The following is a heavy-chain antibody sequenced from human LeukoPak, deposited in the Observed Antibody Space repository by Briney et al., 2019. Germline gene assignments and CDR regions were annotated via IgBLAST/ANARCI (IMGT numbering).Heavy chain of an antibody. CDR2: IIPIFGTA. CDR3: ARDVVVVAAPSGAFDI. V-gene: IGHV1-69*13. J-gene: IGHJ3*02. CDR1: GGTFSSYA. Sequence: SVKVSCKASGGTFSSYAISWVRQAPGQGLEWMGGIIPIFGTANYAQKFQGRVTITADESTSTAYMELSSLRSEDTAVYYCARDVVVVAAPSGAFDIWGQGTMATVSS. D-gene: IGHD2-15*01.